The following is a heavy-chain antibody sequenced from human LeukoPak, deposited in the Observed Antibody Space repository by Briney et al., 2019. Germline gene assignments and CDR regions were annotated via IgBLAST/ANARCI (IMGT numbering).Heavy chain of an antibody. V-gene: IGHV3-7*01. CDR2: INQDESKK. Sequence: GGSLRLSCAASGFAFSDHWMIWVRQAPGKGLEWVANINQDESKKYYVDSVEGRFTISRDNAKNSVYLQMNSLRAEDTAVYYWARAPPRVMTVTTLYYFDHWGQGTLVTVSS. CDR3: ARAPPRVMTVTTLYYFDH. D-gene: IGHD4-17*01. CDR1: GFAFSDHW. J-gene: IGHJ4*02.